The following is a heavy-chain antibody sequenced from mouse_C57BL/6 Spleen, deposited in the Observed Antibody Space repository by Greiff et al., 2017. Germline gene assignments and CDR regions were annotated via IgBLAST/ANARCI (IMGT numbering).Heavy chain of an antibody. CDR1: GSPSPDSY. Sequence: DVKLVESDGGWLHPGGSLSPPCAAPGSPSPDSYLSWFRQPPGKALEGLGFIRNKAKGYTTEYSASVKGRFTISRDNSQSILYLQMNALRAEDSATYYCARYGGNFWYFDVWGTGTTVTVSS. CDR2: IRNKAKGYTT. V-gene: IGHV7-3*01. CDR3: ARYGGNFWYFDV. D-gene: IGHD2-1*01. J-gene: IGHJ1*03.